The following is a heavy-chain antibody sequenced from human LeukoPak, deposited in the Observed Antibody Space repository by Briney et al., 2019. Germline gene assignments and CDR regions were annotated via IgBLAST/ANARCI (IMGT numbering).Heavy chain of an antibody. CDR3: ARASWLGIYGMDV. J-gene: IGHJ6*02. CDR2: IYYSGST. D-gene: IGHD6-19*01. CDR1: GGSISSYY. V-gene: IGHV4-59*01. Sequence: SETLSLTCTVSGGSISSYYWSWIRQPPGKGLEWIGYIYYSGSTNYNPPLKSRVTISVDTSKNQFSLKLSSVTAADTAVYYCARASWLGIYGMDVWGQGTTVTVSS.